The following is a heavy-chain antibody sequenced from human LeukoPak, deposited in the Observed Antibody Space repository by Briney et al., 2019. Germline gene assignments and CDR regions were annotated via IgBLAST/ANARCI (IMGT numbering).Heavy chain of an antibody. CDR3: ARGDCSSTSCPVDY. Sequence: GGSLRLSCAACGFTCDEYGVSWVSTTAGAVLDWVSGINWNVGSTGYADSVKGRFTISRDNAKNSLYLQMNSLRAEDTALYYCARGDCSSTSCPVDYWGQGTLVTVSS. CDR1: GFTCDEYG. CDR2: INWNVGST. J-gene: IGHJ4*02. D-gene: IGHD2-2*01. V-gene: IGHV3-20*04.